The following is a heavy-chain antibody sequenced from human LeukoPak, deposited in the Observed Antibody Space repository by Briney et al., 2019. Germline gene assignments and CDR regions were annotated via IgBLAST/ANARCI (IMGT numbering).Heavy chain of an antibody. V-gene: IGHV3-21*01. CDR2: ISGSSSYI. Sequence: GGSLRLSCAASGFTFSSYSMNWVRQAPGKGLEWVSSISGSSSYIYYADSVKGRFTISRDNARNSLYLQMNSLRAEDTAVYYCARVDYDILTGYYIYAFDIWGQGTMVTVSS. CDR3: ARVDYDILTGYYIYAFDI. J-gene: IGHJ3*02. D-gene: IGHD3-9*01. CDR1: GFTFSSYS.